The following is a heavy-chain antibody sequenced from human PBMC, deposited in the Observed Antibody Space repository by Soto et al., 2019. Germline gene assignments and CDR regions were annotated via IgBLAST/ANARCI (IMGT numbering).Heavy chain of an antibody. CDR1: GYTFTSYG. CDR3: ARDRHTAMVSINWFDP. V-gene: IGHV1-18*04. Sequence: ASVKVSCKASGYTFTSYGISWVRQAPGQGLEWMGWISAYNGNTNYAQKLQGRVTMTTDTSTSTAYMELRSLRSDDTAVYYCARDRHTAMVSINWFDPWGLGTLVTVSS. J-gene: IGHJ5*02. CDR2: ISAYNGNT. D-gene: IGHD5-18*01.